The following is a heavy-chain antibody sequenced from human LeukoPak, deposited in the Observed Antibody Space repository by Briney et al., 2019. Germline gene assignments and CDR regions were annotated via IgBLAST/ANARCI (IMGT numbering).Heavy chain of an antibody. Sequence: SETLSLTCTVSGDSISSGDYYWSWIRQPAGKGLEWIGRISSSGSTNYNPSLKSRVTISVDTSKNQFSLKLSSVTAADTAVYYCAGSEYYYGSGSYPNWFDPWGQGTLVTVSS. CDR1: GDSISSGDYY. D-gene: IGHD3-10*01. CDR2: ISSSGST. CDR3: AGSEYYYGSGSYPNWFDP. J-gene: IGHJ5*02. V-gene: IGHV4-61*02.